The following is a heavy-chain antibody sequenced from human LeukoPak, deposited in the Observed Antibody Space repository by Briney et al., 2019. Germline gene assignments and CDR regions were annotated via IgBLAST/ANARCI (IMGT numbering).Heavy chain of an antibody. CDR3: ARDGSGSYFGGVGAFYI. V-gene: IGHV3-23*01. D-gene: IGHD3-10*01. Sequence: GGSLRLSCAASGFTFSSYAMSWVRQAPGKGLEWVSAISGSGGSTYYADSVKGRFTISRDNSKNTLYLQMNSLRAEDTPVYYCARDGSGSYFGGVGAFYIWGQGTMVTVSS. CDR2: ISGSGGST. J-gene: IGHJ3*02. CDR1: GFTFSSYA.